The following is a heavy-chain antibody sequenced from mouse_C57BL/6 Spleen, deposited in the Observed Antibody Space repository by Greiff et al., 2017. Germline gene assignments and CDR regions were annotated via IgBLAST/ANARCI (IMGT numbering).Heavy chain of an antibody. Sequence: QVQLKQPGAELVKPGASVTMSCKASGYTFTSYWITWVKQRPGQGLEWIGDIYPGSGSTNYNEKFKSKATLTVDTSSSTAYMQLSSLTSEDSAVYYCASYYGSKMDYWGQGTSVTVSS. CDR1: GYTFTSYW. J-gene: IGHJ4*01. CDR3: ASYYGSKMDY. V-gene: IGHV1-55*01. D-gene: IGHD1-1*01. CDR2: IYPGSGST.